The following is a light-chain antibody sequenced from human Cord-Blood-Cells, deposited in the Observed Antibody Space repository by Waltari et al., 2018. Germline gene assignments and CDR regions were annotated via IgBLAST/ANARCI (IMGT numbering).Light chain of an antibody. CDR2: EGS. CDR3: CSYAGSSTVV. V-gene: IGLV2-23*01. Sequence: QSALTQPASVSGSPGPSITISCTGTSSDVGRSNLFPWYQQHPGKAPKLMIYEGSKRPSGVSNRFSGSKSGNTASLTISGLQAEDEADYYCCSYAGSSTVVFGGGTKLTVL. J-gene: IGLJ2*01. CDR1: SSDVGRSNL.